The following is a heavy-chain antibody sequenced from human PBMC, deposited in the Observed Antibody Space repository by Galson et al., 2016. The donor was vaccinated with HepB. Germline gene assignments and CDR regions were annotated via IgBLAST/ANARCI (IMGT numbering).Heavy chain of an antibody. J-gene: IGHJ2*01. CDR1: GYTFTSYH. V-gene: IGHV1-46*01. D-gene: IGHD1-26*01. CDR2: INPSGGST. CDR3: ARVAIVGVTDYWYFDL. Sequence: SVKVSCKASGYTFTSYHMHWVRRAPGQGLEWMGLINPSGGSTSYPQNFQGRVTVTRDTSTSSVYMELSSLRSEDTAVYYCARVAIVGVTDYWYFDLWGRGTLVIVSS.